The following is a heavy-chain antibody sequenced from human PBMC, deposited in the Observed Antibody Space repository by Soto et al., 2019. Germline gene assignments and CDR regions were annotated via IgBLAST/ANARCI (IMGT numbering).Heavy chain of an antibody. J-gene: IGHJ6*02. D-gene: IGHD4-17*01. CDR3: ARSRDYGDFEPGMDV. Sequence: EVQLVESGGGLVKPGGSLRLSCAASGFTFSSYSTNWVRQAPGKGLEWVSSISSSSSYIYYADSVKGRFTISRDNAKNSLYLQMNSLRAEDTAVYYCARSRDYGDFEPGMDVWGQGTTVTVSS. V-gene: IGHV3-21*01. CDR1: GFTFSSYS. CDR2: ISSSSSYI.